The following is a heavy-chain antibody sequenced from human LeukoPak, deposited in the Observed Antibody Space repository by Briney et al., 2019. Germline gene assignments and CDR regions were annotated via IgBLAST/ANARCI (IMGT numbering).Heavy chain of an antibody. J-gene: IGHJ4*02. V-gene: IGHV4-39*01. CDR2: IYYSGST. CDR1: GGSISSGSYY. D-gene: IGHD1-26*01. Sequence: PSETLSLTCTVSGGSISSGSYYWNWIRQPAGKGLEWIGSIYYSGSTYYNPSLKSRVTISVDTSKNQFSLKLSSVTAADTAVYYCASEISGSYWDYWGQGTLVTVSS. CDR3: ASEISGSYWDY.